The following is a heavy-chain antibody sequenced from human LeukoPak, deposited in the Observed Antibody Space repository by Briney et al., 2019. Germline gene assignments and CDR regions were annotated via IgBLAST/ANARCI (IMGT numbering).Heavy chain of an antibody. J-gene: IGHJ4*02. Sequence: SETLSLTCTVSGGSISSYQWSWIRQPPGKGLEWIGNIYYSGSTNYNPSLKSRVTISVDTSKNQFSLNLSSVTAADTAVYYCAGGMLRFPDYWGQGTLVTDSS. CDR3: AGGMLRFPDY. CDR2: IYYSGST. D-gene: IGHD5-12*01. V-gene: IGHV4-59*01. CDR1: GGSISSYQ.